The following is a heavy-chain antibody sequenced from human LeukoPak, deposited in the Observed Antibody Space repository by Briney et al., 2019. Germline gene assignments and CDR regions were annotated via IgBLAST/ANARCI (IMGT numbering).Heavy chain of an antibody. J-gene: IGHJ4*02. CDR3: AKSPIVGATFYFDY. D-gene: IGHD1-26*01. V-gene: IGHV3-23*01. Sequence: SGGSLRLSCAASRFTFSSYAMSWVRQAPGKGLEWVSDINGSGGSTYYADSVKGRFTISRDNSKNTLYLQMNSLRAEDTAVYYCAKSPIVGATFYFDYWGQGTLVTVSS. CDR1: RFTFSSYA. CDR2: INGSGGST.